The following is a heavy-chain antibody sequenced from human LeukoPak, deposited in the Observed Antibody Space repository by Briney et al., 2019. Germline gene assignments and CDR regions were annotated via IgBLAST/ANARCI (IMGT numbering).Heavy chain of an antibody. CDR1: GGSISTTY. CDR3: ARLNAYNSVFDI. J-gene: IGHJ3*02. Sequence: PSETLSLTCTVSGGSISTTYWSWVRQPPGKGLEWIAYIYHSETNFNPSLKSRVTISADTSKNQFSLELSSVTAADTAVYYRARLNAYNSVFDIWGQGTMVTVSS. CDR2: IYHSET. D-gene: IGHD1-1*01. V-gene: IGHV4-59*08.